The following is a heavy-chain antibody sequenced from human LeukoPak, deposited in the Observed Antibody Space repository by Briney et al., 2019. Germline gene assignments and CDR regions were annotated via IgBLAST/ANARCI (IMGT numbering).Heavy chain of an antibody. CDR3: VKGRRRGYAYGTLES. J-gene: IGHJ4*02. CDR1: GFTFDDYT. D-gene: IGHD5-18*01. CDR2: ISWDCGST. Sequence: GGSLRLSCAASGFTFDDYTMHWVRQAPGQGLEWVSLISWDCGSTYYADSVKGRFTISRDNNKTSLYLQMNGLRTDDTGLYYCVKGRRRGYAYGTLESWGQGALVTVSS. V-gene: IGHV3-43*01.